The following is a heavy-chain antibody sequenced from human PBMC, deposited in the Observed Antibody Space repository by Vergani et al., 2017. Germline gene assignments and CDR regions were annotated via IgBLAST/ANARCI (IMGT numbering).Heavy chain of an antibody. CDR2: IYPGDSDT. CDR3: AGLIGGGGSGMDV. Sequence: EVQLVQSGAEVKKPGESLKISCKGSGYSFTSYWIAWVRQMPGKGLEWMGIIYPGDSDTRYRPSFQGQVTISADKSITTAYLQWSSLEAADTAMYYCAGLIGGGGSGMDVWGQGTRVTVSS. J-gene: IGHJ6*02. D-gene: IGHD3-16*01. CDR1: GYSFTSYW. V-gene: IGHV5-51*01.